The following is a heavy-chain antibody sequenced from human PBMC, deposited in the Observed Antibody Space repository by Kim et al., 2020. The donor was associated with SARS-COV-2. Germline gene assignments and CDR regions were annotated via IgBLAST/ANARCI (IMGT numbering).Heavy chain of an antibody. Sequence: GGSLRLSCAASGFTFSNYAMTWVRQVPGKGLEWVSAISGSGGSTYYADSVKGRFSISRDNSKNTLYLQMNSLRAEDTAVYYCAKDEVTMVRGVMPIWGQGTLVTVSS. J-gene: IGHJ4*02. D-gene: IGHD3-10*01. CDR2: ISGSGGST. CDR1: GFTFSNYA. V-gene: IGHV3-23*01. CDR3: AKDEVTMVRGVMPI.